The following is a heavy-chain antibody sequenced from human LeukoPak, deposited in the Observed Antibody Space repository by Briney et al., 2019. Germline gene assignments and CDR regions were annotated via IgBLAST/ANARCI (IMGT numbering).Heavy chain of an antibody. CDR3: ARSSYSYSGSYHESWFDP. V-gene: IGHV1-46*01. CDR1: GYTFTSYY. D-gene: IGHD1-26*01. Sequence: ASVKVSCKASGYTFTSYYMHWVRQAPGQGLEWMGIVNPSGGSTSYAQKFQGRVTMTRDTSTSTVYMELSSLRSEDTAVYYCARSSYSYSGSYHESWFDPWGQGTLVTVSS. CDR2: VNPSGGST. J-gene: IGHJ5*02.